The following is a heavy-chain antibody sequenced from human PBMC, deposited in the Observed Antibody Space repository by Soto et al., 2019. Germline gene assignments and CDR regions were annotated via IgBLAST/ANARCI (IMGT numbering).Heavy chain of an antibody. CDR3: ARNNYYGITFQH. CDR2: IIPILGIA. Sequence: QVQLVQSGAEVKKPGSSVKVSCKASEGTFSSYTISWVRQAPGQGLEWMGRIIPILGIANYAQKFQGRVTITADKSTSTAYMELSSVRSEDTAVYYCARNNYYGITFQHCGQGTLVTVSS. D-gene: IGHD3-10*01. V-gene: IGHV1-69*02. CDR1: EGTFSSYT. J-gene: IGHJ1*01.